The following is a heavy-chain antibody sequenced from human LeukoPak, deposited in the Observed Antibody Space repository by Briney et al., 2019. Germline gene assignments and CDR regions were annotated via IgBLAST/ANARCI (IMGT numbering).Heavy chain of an antibody. V-gene: IGHV4-34*01. Sequence: MSSETLSLTCAVYGGSFSGYYWSWLRQPPGKGLEWLGEINHSGSTNYNPSLKSRVTISVDTSKNQFSLKLSSVTAADTAVYYCARRGLVYRYYYDSSGYYSDYWGQGTLVTVSS. J-gene: IGHJ4*02. D-gene: IGHD3-22*01. CDR3: ARRGLVYRYYYDSSGYYSDY. CDR1: GGSFSGYY. CDR2: INHSGST.